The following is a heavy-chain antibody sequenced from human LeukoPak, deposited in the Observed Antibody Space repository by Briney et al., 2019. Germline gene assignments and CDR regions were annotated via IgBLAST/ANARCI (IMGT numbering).Heavy chain of an antibody. J-gene: IGHJ5*02. V-gene: IGHV1-8*01. CDR2: MNPNSGNA. CDR3: ARGRIAAARRNWFDP. D-gene: IGHD6-13*01. Sequence: ASVKVSCKPSGDTFTTYDINWLRRASGQGLEWMGWMNPNSGNAGYAQKFQGRVTMTRNTSIRTAYMELSSLRSEDTAVYYCARGRIAAARRNWFDPWGQGTLVTVSS. CDR1: GDTFTTYD.